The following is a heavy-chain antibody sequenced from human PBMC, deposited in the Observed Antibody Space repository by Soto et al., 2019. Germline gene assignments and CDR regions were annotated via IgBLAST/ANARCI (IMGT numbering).Heavy chain of an antibody. D-gene: IGHD3-16*01. CDR2: IKQDESEK. Sequence: EVQLVESGGGLVQPGGSLRISCKGSGFSFSSYWMSWVRQAPGKGLAWVASIKQDESEKNYVDSVKGRFTISRDNVDDSVFLHMNRLSAEETAVYFCVRDVGFDYVNWGQGTLDTVSS. V-gene: IGHV3-7*01. CDR3: VRDVGFDYVN. CDR1: GFSFSSYW. J-gene: IGHJ4*02.